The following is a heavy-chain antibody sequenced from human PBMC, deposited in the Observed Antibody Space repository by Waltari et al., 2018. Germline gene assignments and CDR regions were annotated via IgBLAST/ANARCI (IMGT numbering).Heavy chain of an antibody. J-gene: IGHJ6*02. CDR3: AEAGLYVRDYYYDYSMGV. D-gene: IGHD3-16*01. CDR2: ISGIGAAI. V-gene: IGHV3-23*01. CDR1: GFTFSSDA. Sequence: EVQLLESGGGLVQPGGSLRLSCAASGFTFSSDAMRWFRQAPGKGLGWGSSISGIGAAIYYADSVKGRFTISRDNSKNTLYLQMISLRAEDTAVYYCAEAGLYVRDYYYDYSMGVWGQGTTVTVSS.